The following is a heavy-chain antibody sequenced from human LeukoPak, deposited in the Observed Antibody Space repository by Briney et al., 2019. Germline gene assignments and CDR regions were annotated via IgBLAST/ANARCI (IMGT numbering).Heavy chain of an antibody. D-gene: IGHD1-7*01. CDR3: ARSTGNYTFDY. CDR1: GFTFSNYA. J-gene: IGHJ4*02. CDR2: ISGSGGTT. Sequence: GGSLRLSCAASGFTFSNYAMHWVRQPPGKGLEYVSSISGSGGTTYYVHSVKGRFTISRDNSKNTLYLQMGSLRTEDMAVYYCARSTGNYTFDYWGQGTLVTVSS. V-gene: IGHV3-64*01.